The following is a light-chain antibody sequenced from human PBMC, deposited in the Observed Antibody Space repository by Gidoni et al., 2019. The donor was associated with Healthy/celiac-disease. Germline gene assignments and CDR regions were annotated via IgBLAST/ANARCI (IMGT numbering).Light chain of an antibody. CDR2: WAS. Sequence: DIVMTQPPDPLSVALGERATINCKSSQSVLYSSNNKNYLAWYQQKPGQPPKLLIYWASTRESGVPDRFSGSGSGTDFTLTISSLQAEDVAVYYCQQYYSTSMYTFGQGTKLEIK. CDR3: QQYYSTSMYT. CDR1: QSVLYSSNNKNY. V-gene: IGKV4-1*01. J-gene: IGKJ2*01.